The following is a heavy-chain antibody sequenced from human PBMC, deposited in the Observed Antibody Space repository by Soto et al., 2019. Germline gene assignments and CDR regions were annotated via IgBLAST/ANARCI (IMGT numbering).Heavy chain of an antibody. Sequence: QVQLVQSGAEVKKPGSSVKVSCKSSGGTFSSYAISWVLQAPGQGLEWMGGIIPIFGTANYAQKFQGRVTPTADEYTITAYLERSSLRSEDTAMYYCAIGITIFGVVSHRYDYYGMDVWGQGTTVIVS. D-gene: IGHD3-3*01. J-gene: IGHJ6*02. CDR3: AIGITIFGVVSHRYDYYGMDV. CDR1: GGTFSSYA. V-gene: IGHV1-69*01. CDR2: IIPIFGTA.